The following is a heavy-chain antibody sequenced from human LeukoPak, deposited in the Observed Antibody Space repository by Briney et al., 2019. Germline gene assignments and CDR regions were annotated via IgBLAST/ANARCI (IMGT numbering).Heavy chain of an antibody. Sequence: GGSLRLSCAASGFTSSSYAMSWVRQAPGKGLEWVSAISGSGGSTYYADSVKGRFTISRDNSKNTLYLQMNSLRAEDTAVYYCAKGAGSYTMTYYFDYWGQGTLVTVSS. CDR1: GFTSSSYA. J-gene: IGHJ4*02. D-gene: IGHD1-26*01. CDR2: ISGSGGST. V-gene: IGHV3-23*01. CDR3: AKGAGSYTMTYYFDY.